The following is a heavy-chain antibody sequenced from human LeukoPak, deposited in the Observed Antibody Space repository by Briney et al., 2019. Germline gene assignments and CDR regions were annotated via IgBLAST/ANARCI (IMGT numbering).Heavy chain of an antibody. J-gene: IGHJ4*02. CDR3: TTEGGWSYYFDY. CDR1: GFTFSSYA. D-gene: IGHD2-15*01. Sequence: PGGSLRLSCAASGFTFSSYAMSWVRQAPGKGLEWVGRIKSKTDAGTTDYAAPVKGRFTISRDESKNTLYLQMNSLKTEDTAVYYCTTEGGWSYYFDYWGQGTLVTVSS. CDR2: IKSKTDAGTT. V-gene: IGHV3-15*01.